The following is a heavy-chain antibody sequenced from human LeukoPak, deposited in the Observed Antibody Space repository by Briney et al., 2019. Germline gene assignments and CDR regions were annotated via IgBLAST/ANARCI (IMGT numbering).Heavy chain of an antibody. J-gene: IGHJ4*02. CDR2: IYYSGST. V-gene: IGHV4-59*01. D-gene: IGHD1-26*01. Sequence: SETLSLTCTVSGGSISSYFWSWIRQPPGNGLEWIGYIYYSGSTYYNPSLKSRITISVDASRNQFSLKLSSVTAADTAVYYCARSGVVGSTVDYWGQGTLVTVSS. CDR1: GGSISSYF. CDR3: ARSGVVGSTVDY.